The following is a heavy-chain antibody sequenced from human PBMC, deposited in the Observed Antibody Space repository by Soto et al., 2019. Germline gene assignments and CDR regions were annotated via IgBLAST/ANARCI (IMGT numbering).Heavy chain of an antibody. D-gene: IGHD3-16*02. CDR3: ARVPYHYARGTYRPRWFDP. V-gene: IGHV4-38-2*02. Sequence: SETLSLTCTVSGYSISRGYYWGWIRQPPGKGLQWIGTIYHDGTTYSNPSLNGRVTIAVSTSQNRFSLTLRSVTAADTAVYYCARVPYHYARGTYRPRWFDPWGQGTLVTVSS. CDR1: GYSISRGYY. CDR2: IYHDGTT. J-gene: IGHJ5*02.